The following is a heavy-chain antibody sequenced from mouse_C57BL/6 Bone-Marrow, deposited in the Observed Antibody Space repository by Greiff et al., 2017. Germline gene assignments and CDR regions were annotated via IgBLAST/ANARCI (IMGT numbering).Heavy chain of an antibody. J-gene: IGHJ1*03. V-gene: IGHV1-69*01. Sequence: QVQLKQPGAELVMPGASVKLSCKASGYTFTSYWMHWVKKRPGQGLEWIGEIDPSDSYTNYNQKFKGKSTLTVDKSSSTAYMQLSSLTSEDSAVYYCARPYYSNYWYFDVWGTGTTVTVSS. CDR3: ARPYYSNYWYFDV. D-gene: IGHD2-5*01. CDR2: IDPSDSYT. CDR1: GYTFTSYW.